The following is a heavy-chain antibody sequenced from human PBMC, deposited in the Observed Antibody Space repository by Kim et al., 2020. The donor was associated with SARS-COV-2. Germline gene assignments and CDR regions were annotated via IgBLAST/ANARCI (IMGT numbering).Heavy chain of an antibody. CDR2: ST. D-gene: IGHD3-10*01. V-gene: IGHV3-23*01. J-gene: IGHJ4*02. Sequence: STYYADSVKGRFTISRDNSKNTLYLQMNSLRAEDTAVYYCAKPPTRGGYWGQGTLVTVSS. CDR3: AKPPTRGGY.